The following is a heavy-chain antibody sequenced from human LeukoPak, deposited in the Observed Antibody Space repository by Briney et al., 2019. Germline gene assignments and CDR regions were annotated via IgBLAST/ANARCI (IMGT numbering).Heavy chain of an antibody. J-gene: IGHJ6*04. CDR2: INWNSVHI. CDR3: AELGITMIGGV. V-gene: IGHV3-9*01. CDR1: GFNFNDYD. D-gene: IGHD3-10*02. Sequence: GGSLRLSCAASGFNFNDYDINWVRQVPGKGLEWVSGINWNSVHIGYADSVRGRFTISRDNAKNSLYLQMNSLRAEDTAVYYCAELGITMIGGVWGKGTTVTISS.